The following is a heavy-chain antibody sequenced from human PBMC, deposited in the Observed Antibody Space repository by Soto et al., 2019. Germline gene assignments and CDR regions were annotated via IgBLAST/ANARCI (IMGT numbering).Heavy chain of an antibody. CDR1: GFTFSSYE. V-gene: IGHV3-48*03. Sequence: PGGSLRLSCAASGFTFSSYEMNWVRQAPGKGLEWVSYISSSGSTIYYADSVKGRFTISRDNAKNSLYLQMNSLRAEDTAVYYCARVYHLWNPDYWGQGTLVTVSS. D-gene: IGHD1-1*01. J-gene: IGHJ4*02. CDR3: ARVYHLWNPDY. CDR2: ISSSGSTI.